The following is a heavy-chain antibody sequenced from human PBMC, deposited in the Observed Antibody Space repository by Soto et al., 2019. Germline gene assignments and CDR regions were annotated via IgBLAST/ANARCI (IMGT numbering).Heavy chain of an antibody. CDR3: GPLPPRIELTLPPIPT. V-gene: IGHV4-30-2*01. CDR2: IYHSGTA. D-gene: IGHD2-8*01. Sequence: TLSLTCAVSGGSISSGGYSWSWIRQPPGKGLEWIGYIYHSGTATYNPSLRGRVTISVDKPNNQFSLKMRYMTAADTAVYYCGPLPPRIELTLPPIPTWGQGTLVTV. J-gene: IGHJ4*02. CDR1: GGSISSGGYS.